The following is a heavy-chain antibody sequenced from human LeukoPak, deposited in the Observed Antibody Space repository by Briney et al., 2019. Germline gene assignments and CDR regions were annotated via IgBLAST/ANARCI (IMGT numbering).Heavy chain of an antibody. V-gene: IGHV3-11*06. CDR3: ARVSVPYYYDSSGYPAHDAFDI. CDR2: IIGWCSYT. D-gene: IGHD3-22*01. J-gene: IGHJ3*02. Sequence: GGSLRPSCAASGFTFSDYYMSWIRQAPGKGLEWVSYIIGWCSYTNYADSVKGRFTISRDNAKNSLYLQMNSLRAEDTAVYYCARVSVPYYYDSSGYPAHDAFDIWGQGTMVTVSS. CDR1: GFTFSDYY.